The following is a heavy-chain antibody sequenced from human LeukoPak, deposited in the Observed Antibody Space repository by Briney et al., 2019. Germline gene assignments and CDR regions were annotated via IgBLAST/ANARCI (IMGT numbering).Heavy chain of an antibody. CDR2: ISSSSSTI. V-gene: IGHV3-48*04. CDR3: ARETGWYFDY. CDR1: GITFSGYS. D-gene: IGHD5-24*01. Sequence: GGSLRLSCAASGITFSGYSMNRVRQAPGKGLEWVSYISSSSSTIYYADSVKGRFTISRDDAKNSLYLQMNSLRAEDTAVYYCARETGWYFDYWGQGTLVTVSS. J-gene: IGHJ4*02.